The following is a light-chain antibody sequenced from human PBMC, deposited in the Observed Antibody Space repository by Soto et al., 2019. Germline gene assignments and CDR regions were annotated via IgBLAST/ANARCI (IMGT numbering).Light chain of an antibody. CDR3: EQYNGYWT. CDR2: KAS. J-gene: IGKJ1*01. CDR1: QSISNS. V-gene: IGKV1-5*03. Sequence: DIQMTQSPSTLSASVGDRVTITCRATQSISNSLAWYQQKPGKAPKLLIYKASSLESGVPSRFSGSGSGTKIRLTTTHLHRGDLATYEVEQYNGYWTFGQVTKVEIK.